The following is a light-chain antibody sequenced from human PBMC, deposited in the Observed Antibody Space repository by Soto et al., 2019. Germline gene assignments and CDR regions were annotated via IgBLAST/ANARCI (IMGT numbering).Light chain of an antibody. J-gene: IGKJ1*01. CDR1: QSVSSSF. Sequence: IVLTQSPGTLSLSPGERATLSCRASQSVSSSFLGWYQQRPGQAPRLLIYGASSRATGIPDRFSGSGSGTDITLTINRLEPEDFAVYYCQQYGSSPRTFGQGTKVEIK. CDR2: GAS. CDR3: QQYGSSPRT. V-gene: IGKV3-20*01.